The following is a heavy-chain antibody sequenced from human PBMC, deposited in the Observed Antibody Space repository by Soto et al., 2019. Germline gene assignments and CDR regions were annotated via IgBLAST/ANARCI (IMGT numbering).Heavy chain of an antibody. CDR1: GYTFTSYA. J-gene: IGHJ4*02. V-gene: IGHV1-3*01. CDR3: ARYIWFGDPPGSAGMH. D-gene: IGHD3-10*01. CDR2: INAGNGNT. Sequence: QVQLVQSGAEVKKPGASVKVSCKASGYTFTSYAMHWVRQAPGQMLEWMGWINAGNGNTKYSQKFQGRVTITRDTSESSADMELSSLRPEDTAVYYCARYIWFGDPPGSAGMHRGQGTLVTVSS.